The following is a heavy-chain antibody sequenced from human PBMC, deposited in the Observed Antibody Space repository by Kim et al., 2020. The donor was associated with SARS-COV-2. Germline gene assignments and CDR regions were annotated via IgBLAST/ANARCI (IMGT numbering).Heavy chain of an antibody. CDR2: ISGSGGST. Sequence: GGSLRLSCAASGFTFSSYAMSWVRQAPGKGLEWVSAISGSGGSTYYADSVKGRFTISRDNSKNTLYLQMNSLRAEDTAVYYCAKDQSPAYCSSTSCYTGDGYGMDVWGQGTTVTVSS. J-gene: IGHJ6*02. V-gene: IGHV3-23*01. CDR3: AKDQSPAYCSSTSCYTGDGYGMDV. D-gene: IGHD2-2*02. CDR1: GFTFSSYA.